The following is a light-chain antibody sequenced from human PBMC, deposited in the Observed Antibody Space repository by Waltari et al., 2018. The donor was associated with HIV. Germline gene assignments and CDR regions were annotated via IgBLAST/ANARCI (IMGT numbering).Light chain of an antibody. CDR2: HSS. V-gene: IGKV3D-15*01. CDR1: QNVDDK. CDR3: QQYHHWPPLT. J-gene: IGKJ4*01. Sequence: TQSPSTISVSPGGSVSVYCRASQNVDDKLAWYQQNPDQSPRLLIYHSSVLAAGVPTRFGGAGSATNFTLTITSLQSEDFALYFCQQYHHWPPLTFGGGSRVELK.